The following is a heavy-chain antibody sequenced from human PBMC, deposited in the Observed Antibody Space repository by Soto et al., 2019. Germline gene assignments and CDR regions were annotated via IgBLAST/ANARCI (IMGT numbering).Heavy chain of an antibody. CDR1: GFTFGSYA. CDR2: ITGSGDST. Sequence: LRLSCAASGFTFGSYAMSWVRQAPGKGLEWVSGITGSGDSTYYADSVKGRFTISRDNSKNTLYLQMNSLRAEDTAVYFCAQYRMVYAIDYFDNWGQGTLVTVSS. V-gene: IGHV3-23*01. J-gene: IGHJ4*02. CDR3: AQYRMVYAIDYFDN. D-gene: IGHD2-8*01.